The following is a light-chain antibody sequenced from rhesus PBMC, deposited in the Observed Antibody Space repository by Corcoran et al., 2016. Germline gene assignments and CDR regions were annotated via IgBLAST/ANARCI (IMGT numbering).Light chain of an antibody. CDR2: KAS. Sequence: DIQMTQSPSSLSASVGDTVTITCRASQSISSWLAWYQQTPGKAPKFLIYKASRLQTGVPSRLSGRGSGTEFTLTISSLQSDDFATYYCQQYSSRLTFGGGTKVELK. V-gene: IGKV1-22*01. CDR3: QQYSSRLT. J-gene: IGKJ4*01. CDR1: QSISSW.